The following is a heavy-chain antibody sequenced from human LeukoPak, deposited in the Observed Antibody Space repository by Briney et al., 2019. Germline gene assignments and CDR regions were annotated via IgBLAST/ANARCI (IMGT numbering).Heavy chain of an antibody. J-gene: IGHJ5*02. V-gene: IGHV5-51*04. Sequence: GKSLKISCKVSGFTFTSDWIAWVRQTPGKGLEWMGITYLRDSQTRYSPSFQGQVTISVDKPTTTAYLQWRSLEASDTAMYYCASRFGTGNLNWFDPWGQGTLVTVSS. CDR1: GFTFTSDW. D-gene: IGHD3-10*01. CDR3: ASRFGTGNLNWFDP. CDR2: TYLRDSQT.